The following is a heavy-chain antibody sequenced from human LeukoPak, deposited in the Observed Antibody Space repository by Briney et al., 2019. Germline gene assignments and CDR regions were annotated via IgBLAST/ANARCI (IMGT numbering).Heavy chain of an antibody. J-gene: IGHJ4*02. CDR1: GGTFSSYA. V-gene: IGHV1-69*04. D-gene: IGHD4-17*01. Sequence: SVKVSCKASGGTFSSYAISWVRQAPGQRLEWMGRIIPIFGIANYAQKFQGRVTITADKSTSTAYMELSSLRSEDTAVYYCARGRATVKNHYFDYWGQGTLVTVSS. CDR3: ARGRATVKNHYFDY. CDR2: IIPIFGIA.